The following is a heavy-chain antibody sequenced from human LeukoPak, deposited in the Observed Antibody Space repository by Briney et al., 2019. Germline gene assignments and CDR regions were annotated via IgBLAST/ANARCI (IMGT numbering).Heavy chain of an antibody. CDR1: GFTFSSYA. J-gene: IGHJ4*02. V-gene: IGHV3-30-3*01. CDR3: ARTYYYDSSGYYYPIDY. D-gene: IGHD3-22*01. CDR2: ISYDGSNK. Sequence: GGSLRLSCAASGFTFSSYAMRWVREAPGKRLEWVAVISYDGSNKYYADSVKGGFTISRDNSKNTLYLQMNSLRAEDTAVYYCARTYYYDSSGYYYPIDYWGQGTLVTVSS.